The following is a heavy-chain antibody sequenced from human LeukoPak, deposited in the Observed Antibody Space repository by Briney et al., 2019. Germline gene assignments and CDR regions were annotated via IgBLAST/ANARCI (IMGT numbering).Heavy chain of an antibody. CDR2: ISSSGSTI. CDR1: GFTFSDYY. J-gene: IGHJ5*02. D-gene: IGHD2-21*02. CDR3: ARNLAYGGGDCYSSSENWFDP. V-gene: IGHV3-11*01. Sequence: PGGSLRLSCAASGFTFSDYYMSWIRQAPGKGLEWVSYISSSGSTIYHADSVKGRFTISRDNAKNSLYLQMNSLRAEDTAVYYCARNLAYGGGDCYSSSENWFDPWGQGTLVTVSS.